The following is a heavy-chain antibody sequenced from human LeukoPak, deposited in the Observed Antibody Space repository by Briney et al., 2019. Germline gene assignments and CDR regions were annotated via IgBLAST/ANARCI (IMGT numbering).Heavy chain of an antibody. D-gene: IGHD6-13*01. Sequence: GGSLRLSCAASGFAFSSYEMNWVRQAPGKGLEWVSYISSSGSTMYYADSVKGRFTISRDNAKNSLYLQMNSLRAEDTAAYYCARGDSSSWYPFDYWSQGTLVTVSS. CDR2: ISSSGSTM. CDR1: GFAFSSYE. J-gene: IGHJ4*02. V-gene: IGHV3-48*03. CDR3: ARGDSSSWYPFDY.